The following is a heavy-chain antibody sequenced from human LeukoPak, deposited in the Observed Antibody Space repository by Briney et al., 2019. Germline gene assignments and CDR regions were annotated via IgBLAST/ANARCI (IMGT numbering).Heavy chain of an antibody. J-gene: IGHJ6*03. Sequence: GALVKVSCKVSGYTLTELSMHWVRQAPGKGLEWMGGFDPEDGETIYAQKFQGRVTMTEDTSTDTAYMELSSLRSEDTAVYYCATEDFWSGTRGGYYMDVWGKGTTVTVSS. CDR1: GYTLTELS. D-gene: IGHD3-3*01. CDR3: ATEDFWSGTRGGYYMDV. CDR2: FDPEDGET. V-gene: IGHV1-24*01.